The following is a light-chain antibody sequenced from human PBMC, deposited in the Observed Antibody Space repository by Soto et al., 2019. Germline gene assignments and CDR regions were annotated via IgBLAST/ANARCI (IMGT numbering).Light chain of an antibody. CDR2: AAS. CDR1: QSISSY. CDR3: GHCYSTTWT. Sequence: DIQMTQSPSSLSASVGDRVTITCRASQSISSYLNWYRQQPGTATKLLIYAASSLQSGVPSRFSGSGCGTDFTLTIIYLYPEDSANYYSGHCYSTTWTFALGTKVYIK. J-gene: IGKJ1*01. V-gene: IGKV1-39*01.